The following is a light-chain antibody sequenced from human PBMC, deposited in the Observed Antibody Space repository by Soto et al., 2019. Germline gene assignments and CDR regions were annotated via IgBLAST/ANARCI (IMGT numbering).Light chain of an antibody. Sequence: QSALTQPASVSGSPGQSITISCTGTSSDVGGYNYVSWYQQHPGKAPKLMIYDVSTRPSGVSNRFSCSKSGNTASLTISGLQAEDEADYYCSSYTSSSTYVVFGGGTQLTVL. V-gene: IGLV2-14*01. CDR2: DVS. CDR1: SSDVGGYNY. J-gene: IGLJ2*01. CDR3: SSYTSSSTYVV.